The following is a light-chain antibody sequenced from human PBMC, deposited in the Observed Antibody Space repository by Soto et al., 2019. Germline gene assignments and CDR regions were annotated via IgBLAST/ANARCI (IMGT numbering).Light chain of an antibody. V-gene: IGLV2-14*01. CDR2: ESS. CDR3: SSYTSSSIDYV. J-gene: IGLJ1*01. Sequence: QSALTQPASVSGPPGQPITFPSTGPSIAFGGYNYVSWYQQHPGKAPKLMIYESSNRPSGVSNRFSGSKSGNTASLTISGLQDEDEADYYCSSYTSSSIDYVFGTGTKLTVL. CDR1: SIAFGGYNY.